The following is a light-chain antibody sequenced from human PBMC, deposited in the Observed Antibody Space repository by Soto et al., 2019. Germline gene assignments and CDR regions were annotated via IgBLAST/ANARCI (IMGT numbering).Light chain of an antibody. V-gene: IGKV1-5*01. CDR1: QSISSW. J-gene: IGKJ1*01. Sequence: DIQMTQSPSTLSASVGDRVTITCRASQSISSWLAWYQQKPGKAPKLLIYDASSLESGVPSRFSGSGSGTEFTLTISSLQPDDFATYYYQRYNSYSWTFGQGTKVDIK. CDR3: QRYNSYSWT. CDR2: DAS.